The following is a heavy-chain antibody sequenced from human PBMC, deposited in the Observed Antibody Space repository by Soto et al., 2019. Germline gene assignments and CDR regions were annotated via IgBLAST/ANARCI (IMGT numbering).Heavy chain of an antibody. D-gene: IGHD3-22*01. CDR1: GFSVNDNY. Sequence: GGSLRLSCTASGFSVNDNYMAWVRQAPGKSPEWVAVIFTRGTAHYAGSVTGRFTFSRDNSKRTLNLQLNNLRAEDTAVYYCTKLWGYYFESWGQGTLVTVSS. J-gene: IGHJ4*02. CDR3: TKLWGYYFES. CDR2: IFTRGTA. V-gene: IGHV3-53*01.